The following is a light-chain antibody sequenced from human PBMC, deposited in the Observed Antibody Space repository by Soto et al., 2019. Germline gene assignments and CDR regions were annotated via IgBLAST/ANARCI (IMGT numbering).Light chain of an antibody. Sequence: DIQMTQSPSSLSASVGDRVTITCQASQDINNYLNWYQQKPGKAPKLLIYDASNLETGDPSRFSGNGSGTDFTFTISSLQPEDIATYYCQQYDNLPPPTFGQGTKLEIK. CDR2: DAS. CDR1: QDINNY. J-gene: IGKJ2*01. V-gene: IGKV1-33*01. CDR3: QQYDNLPPPT.